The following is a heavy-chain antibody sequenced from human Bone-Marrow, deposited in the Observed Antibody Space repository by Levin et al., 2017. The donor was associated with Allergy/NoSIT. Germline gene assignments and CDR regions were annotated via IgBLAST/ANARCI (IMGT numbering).Heavy chain of an antibody. V-gene: IGHV3-21*01. CDR1: GFSFNNYS. D-gene: IGHD5-18*01. Sequence: GESLKISCAASGFSFNNYSMNWVRQAPGKGLEWVSSISSRSSHIYYVDSVEGRFTISRDNAKSSLFLQMNSLRAEDTAVYYCARAKQGYIYEPFEMWGQGTLVTVSS. CDR3: ARAKQGYIYEPFEM. CDR2: ISSRSSHI. J-gene: IGHJ3*02.